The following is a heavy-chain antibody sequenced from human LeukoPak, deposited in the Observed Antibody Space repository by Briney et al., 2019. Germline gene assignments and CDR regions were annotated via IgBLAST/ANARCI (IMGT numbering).Heavy chain of an antibody. CDR2: INPSGGTA. CDR1: GYTFTSYY. D-gene: IGHD3-3*01. CDR3: ARGPTDSKRITIFGVVIASAVASINWFDP. Sequence: ASVKVSCKASGYTFTSYYMHWVRQAPGQRLELMGIINPSGGTASYAQRSQGRVTMTRNTSISTAYMELSSLRSEDTAVYYCARGPTDSKRITIFGVVIASAVASINWFDPWGQGTLVTVSS. J-gene: IGHJ5*02. V-gene: IGHV1-46*01.